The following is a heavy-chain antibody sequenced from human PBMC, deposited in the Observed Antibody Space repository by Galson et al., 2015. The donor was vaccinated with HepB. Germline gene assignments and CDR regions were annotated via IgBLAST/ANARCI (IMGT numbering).Heavy chain of an antibody. V-gene: IGHV1-3*01. CDR1: GYTFTMYA. D-gene: IGHD6-13*01. J-gene: IGHJ4*02. CDR3: ARSGRFGIAAADHGLY. CDR2: INVGNGNT. Sequence: SVKVSCKASGYTFTMYAMHWLRQAPGQRPEWMGWINVGNGNTKYSQKFQGRVTITRDTSARTAYMELGSLKSEDTAVYYCARSGRFGIAAADHGLYWGQGTLVTVSS.